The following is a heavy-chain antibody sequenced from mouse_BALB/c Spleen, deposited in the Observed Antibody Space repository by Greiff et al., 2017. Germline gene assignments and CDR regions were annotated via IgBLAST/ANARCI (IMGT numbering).Heavy chain of an antibody. J-gene: IGHJ2*01. V-gene: IGHV2-9-2*01. CDR2: IWTGGGT. CDR3: VRDPGFDY. Sequence: VQLQQSGPGLVAPSQSLSITCTVSGFSLTSYDISWIRQPPGKGLEWLGVIWTGGGTNYNSAFMSRLSISKDNSKSQVFLKMNSLQTDDTAIYYCVRDPGFDYWGQGTTLTVSS. CDR1: GFSLTSYD.